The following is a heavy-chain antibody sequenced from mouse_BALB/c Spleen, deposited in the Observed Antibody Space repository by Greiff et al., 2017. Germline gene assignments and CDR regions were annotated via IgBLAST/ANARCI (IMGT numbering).Heavy chain of an antibody. CDR1: GYTFTDYE. D-gene: IGHD4-1*01. CDR2: IDPETGGT. Sequence: VQLQQSGAELVRPGASVTLSCKASGYTFTDYEMHWVKQTPVHGLEWIGAIDPETGGTAYNQKFKGKATLTADKSSSTAYMELRSLTSEDSAVYYCARMALGYFDYWGQGTTLTVSS. CDR3: ARMALGYFDY. V-gene: IGHV1-15*01. J-gene: IGHJ2*01.